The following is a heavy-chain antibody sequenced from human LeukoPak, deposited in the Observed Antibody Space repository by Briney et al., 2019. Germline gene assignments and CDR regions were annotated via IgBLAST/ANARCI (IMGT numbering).Heavy chain of an antibody. Sequence: SETLSLTCTVSGDSVSNVSYYWAWIRQPPGKGLEWIANAYYTGSTYYNPSLKSRVAISVDTSKNQFSLTLSSVTAADTGVYFCASLVRGGTFYYYMDVWGRGTSVTVSS. J-gene: IGHJ6*03. D-gene: IGHD3-10*01. CDR1: GDSVSNVSYY. V-gene: IGHV4-39*01. CDR2: AYYTGST. CDR3: ASLVRGGTFYYYMDV.